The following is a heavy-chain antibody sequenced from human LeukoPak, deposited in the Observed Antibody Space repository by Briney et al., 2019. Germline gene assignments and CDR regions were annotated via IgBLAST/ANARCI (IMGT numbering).Heavy chain of an antibody. Sequence: ASVKVSCKTSGYIFSMSWMHWVRQAPGQGLEWMGWINPNSGGTNYAQKFQGRVTMTRDTSISTAYMELSRLRSDDTAVYYCARSGVIAAAGVTGNWFDPWGQGTLVTVSS. D-gene: IGHD6-13*01. CDR2: INPNSGGT. CDR3: ARSGVIAAAGVTGNWFDP. CDR1: GYIFSMSW. J-gene: IGHJ5*02. V-gene: IGHV1-2*02.